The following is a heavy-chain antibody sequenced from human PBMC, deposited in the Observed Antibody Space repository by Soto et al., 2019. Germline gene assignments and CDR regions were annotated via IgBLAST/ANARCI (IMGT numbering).Heavy chain of an antibody. J-gene: IGHJ4*02. D-gene: IGHD2-8*02. CDR2: MNPNSGNT. CDR1: GYTFSNYD. CDR3: ARGRPGDCSGGGCPFFDY. V-gene: IGHV1-8*01. Sequence: GASVKVSCKASGYTFSNYDINWVRQATGQGLEWMGWMNPNSGNTGSAQKVQGRVTMTRNTSISTAFMELSSVRSEDTAVYYCARGRPGDCSGGGCPFFDYSGQGTVVTVSS.